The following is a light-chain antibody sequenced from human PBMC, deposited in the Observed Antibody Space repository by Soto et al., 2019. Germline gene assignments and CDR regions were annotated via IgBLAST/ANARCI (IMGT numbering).Light chain of an antibody. V-gene: IGKV3-20*01. CDR1: QSLNTNY. CDR2: GAS. Sequence: EIVLTQSPGTLSLSPGERATLSCRASQSLNTNYLAWYQQKPGQAPRLLIYGASSRATDIPDRFSGSGSGTDFTLTISRLXXXXXXVYYCHQYDDSPRTFGQGTKVDI. J-gene: IGKJ1*01. CDR3: HQYDDSPRT.